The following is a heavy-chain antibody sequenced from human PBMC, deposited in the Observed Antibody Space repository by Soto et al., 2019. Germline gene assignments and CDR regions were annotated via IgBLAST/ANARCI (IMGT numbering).Heavy chain of an antibody. CDR2: VSGYNADT. CDR3: ARELVERYSSGWYDS. Sequence: GASVKVSCKASGYSFTSYGISWVRQAPGQGLEWMGWVSGYNADTIYVQKFQGRVTMTTDTSTSTAHMELRSLRYDDTAVYYCARELVERYSSGWYDSWGQGTLVTVSS. CDR1: GYSFTSYG. V-gene: IGHV1-18*01. D-gene: IGHD6-19*01. J-gene: IGHJ5*01.